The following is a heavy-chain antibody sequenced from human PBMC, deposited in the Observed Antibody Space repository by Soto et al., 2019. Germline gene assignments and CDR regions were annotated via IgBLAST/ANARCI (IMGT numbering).Heavy chain of an antibody. J-gene: IGHJ3*02. D-gene: IGHD3-3*01. CDR3: ARGRFNAFGI. CDR1: GDSVSSNSVA. V-gene: IGHV6-1*01. CDR2: TYYRSKWYN. Sequence: QVRLQQSGPGLVQPSQTLSLTCAISGDSVSSNSVAWNWIRQSPSRCLEWVGRTYYRSKWYNDYGVTVKGRITINPDTSKNQFSLQLNSVTPEDTAVYYCARGRFNAFGIWGQGTMVTVSS.